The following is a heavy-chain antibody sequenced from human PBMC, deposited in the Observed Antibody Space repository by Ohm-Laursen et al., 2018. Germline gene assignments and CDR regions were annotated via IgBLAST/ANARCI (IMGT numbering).Heavy chain of an antibody. V-gene: IGHV3-21*01. CDR2: ISGSGNYI. J-gene: IGHJ4*02. CDR1: GFTFSTYT. CDR3: ARGLYHFDSSGYPGY. Sequence: SLRLSCTASGFTFSTYTMNWVRQAPGRGLEWVSSISGSGNYIYYADSVKGRFTISRDNAKNSLYLQMNSLRAEDTAVYYCARGLYHFDSSGYPGYWGQGTLVTVSS. D-gene: IGHD3-22*01.